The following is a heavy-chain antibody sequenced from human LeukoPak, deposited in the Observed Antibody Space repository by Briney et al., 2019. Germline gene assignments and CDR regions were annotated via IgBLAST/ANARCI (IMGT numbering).Heavy chain of an antibody. CDR2: IRSKAFGETA. J-gene: IGHJ4*02. Sequence: GGSLRLSCTVSGFTFADYAINWVRQAPGKGLEWVGFIRSKAFGETAEYAASVKGRFTISRDDSKSIAHLQMNSLKTEDTAVYYCTRDRGSSTLGDYWGQGTLVTVSS. CDR1: GFTFADYA. CDR3: TRDRGSSTLGDY. D-gene: IGHD7-27*01. V-gene: IGHV3-49*04.